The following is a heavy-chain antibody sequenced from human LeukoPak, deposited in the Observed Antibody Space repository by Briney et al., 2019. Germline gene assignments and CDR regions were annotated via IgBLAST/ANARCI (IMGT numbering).Heavy chain of an antibody. V-gene: IGHV3-30*14. J-gene: IGHJ4*02. CDR1: GFTFSSYA. CDR3: AKVGDERFLEWLARGGYFDY. CDR2: ISYDGSNK. Sequence: PGGPLRLSCAASGFTFSSYAMPWVRQAPGKGLEWVAVISYDGSNKYYADSVKGRFTISRDNSKNTLYLQMNSLRAEDTAVYYCAKVGDERFLEWLARGGYFDYWGQGTLVTVSS. D-gene: IGHD3-3*01.